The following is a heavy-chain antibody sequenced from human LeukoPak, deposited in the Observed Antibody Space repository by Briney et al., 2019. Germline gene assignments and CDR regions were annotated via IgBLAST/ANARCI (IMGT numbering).Heavy chain of an antibody. D-gene: IGHD2-15*01. CDR1: GFTFSSYG. CDR2: ISGSGGST. V-gene: IGHV3-23*01. J-gene: IGHJ3*02. CDR3: AKEFWGYCSGGSCYSRDAFDI. Sequence: GGSLRLSCAASGFTFSSYGMSWVRQAPGKGLEWVSAISGSGGSTYYADSVKGRFTISRDNSKNTLYLQMNSLRAEDTAVYYCAKEFWGYCSGGSCYSRDAFDIWGQGTMVTVSS.